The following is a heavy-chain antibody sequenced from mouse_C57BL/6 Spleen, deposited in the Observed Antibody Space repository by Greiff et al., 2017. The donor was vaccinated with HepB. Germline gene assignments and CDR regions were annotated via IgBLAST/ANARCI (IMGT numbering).Heavy chain of an antibody. Sequence: EVKLVESEGGLVQPGSSMKLSCTASGFTFSDYYMAWVRQVPEKGLEWVANINYDGSSTYYLDSLKSRFIISRDNAKNILYLQMSSLKSEDTATYYCAREERDYFDYWGQGTTLTVSS. J-gene: IGHJ2*01. CDR3: AREERDYFDY. CDR1: GFTFSDYY. V-gene: IGHV5-16*01. CDR2: INYDGSST.